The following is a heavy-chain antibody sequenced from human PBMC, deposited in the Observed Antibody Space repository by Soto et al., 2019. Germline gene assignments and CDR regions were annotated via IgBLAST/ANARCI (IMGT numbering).Heavy chain of an antibody. Sequence: SVKVSCKASGYTFTSYYMHWVRQAPGQGLEWMGGIIPIFGTANYAQKFQGRVTITADESTSTAYMELSSLRSEDTAVYYCARGGMYYDILTGYYRATPTSDYFDYWGQGTLVTVSS. J-gene: IGHJ4*02. CDR1: GYTFTSYY. V-gene: IGHV1-69*13. CDR3: ARGGMYYDILTGYYRATPTSDYFDY. D-gene: IGHD3-9*01. CDR2: IIPIFGTA.